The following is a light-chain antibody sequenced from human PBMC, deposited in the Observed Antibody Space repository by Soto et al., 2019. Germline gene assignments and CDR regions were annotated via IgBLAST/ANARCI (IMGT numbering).Light chain of an antibody. J-gene: IGKJ2*01. CDR2: DAS. CDR3: QEYDSSSQT. V-gene: IGKV1-5*01. Sequence: DIQMTQSPSTLSASVGDGVTITCRASQNISVWLAWYQQRPGKAPKFLIYDASNLETGVSSRLSGSGSGTEFTLTIGSLQPDEFATYYCQEYDSSSQTFGHWTKLEIK. CDR1: QNISVW.